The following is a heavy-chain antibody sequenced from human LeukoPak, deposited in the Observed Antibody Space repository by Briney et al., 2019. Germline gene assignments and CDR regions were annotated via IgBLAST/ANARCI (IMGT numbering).Heavy chain of an antibody. Sequence: GGSLRLSCAASGFTFSSYAMNWVRQAPGKGLEWVSAISGCGGSTYYADSVKGRFTISRDNSRDTLYLQMTGLRDEDTAVYYCAKGYYDYVWGSYYFDYWGQGTLVTVSS. CDR1: GFTFSSYA. V-gene: IGHV3-23*01. CDR3: AKGYYDYVWGSYYFDY. J-gene: IGHJ4*02. D-gene: IGHD3-16*01. CDR2: ISGCGGST.